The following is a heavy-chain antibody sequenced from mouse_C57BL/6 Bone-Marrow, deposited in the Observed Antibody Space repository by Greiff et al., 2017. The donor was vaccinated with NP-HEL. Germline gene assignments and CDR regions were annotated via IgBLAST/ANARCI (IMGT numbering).Heavy chain of an antibody. J-gene: IGHJ2*01. Sequence: VQLQQPGAELVMPGASVKLSCKASGYTFTSYWMHWVKQRPGQGLEWIGEIDPSDSYTNYNQKLKGKSTLTVDKSSSTAYMQLSSLTSEDSAVYYCARGLLRAYYFDYWGQGTTLTVSS. CDR3: ARGLLRAYYFDY. V-gene: IGHV1-69*01. CDR2: IDPSDSYT. D-gene: IGHD2-3*01. CDR1: GYTFTSYW.